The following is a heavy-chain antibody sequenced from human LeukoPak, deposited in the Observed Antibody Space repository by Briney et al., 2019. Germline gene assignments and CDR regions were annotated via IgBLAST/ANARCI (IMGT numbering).Heavy chain of an antibody. V-gene: IGHV3-23*01. Sequence: GGSLRLSCAASGFTFSSYAMSWVRQAPGKGLEWVSAISGSGGSTYYADSVKGRFTISRDNSKNMLYLQMNSLRAEDTAVYYCAKDQEGLYYGSGSFDYWGQGTLVTVSS. J-gene: IGHJ4*02. CDR2: ISGSGGST. D-gene: IGHD3-10*01. CDR3: AKDQEGLYYGSGSFDY. CDR1: GFTFSSYA.